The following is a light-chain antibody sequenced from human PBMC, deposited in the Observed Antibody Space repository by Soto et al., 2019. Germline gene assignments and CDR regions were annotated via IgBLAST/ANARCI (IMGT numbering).Light chain of an antibody. J-gene: IGLJ1*01. V-gene: IGLV2-14*01. CDR2: EVS. Sequence: QSALTQPASVSGSPGQSIAISFTGNSSDVGAYNSVSWYQQRPGKAPKLMIYEVSNRPSGVSSRFSASKSGNTASLTISRLQAEDEADYYCSSYTTSNTGVFGTGTKVTV. CDR1: SSDVGAYNS. CDR3: SSYTTSNTGV.